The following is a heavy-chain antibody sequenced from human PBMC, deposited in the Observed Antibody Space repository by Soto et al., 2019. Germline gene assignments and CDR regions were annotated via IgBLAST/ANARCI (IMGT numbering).Heavy chain of an antibody. V-gene: IGHV1-69*01. CDR2: IIPIFGTA. Sequence: QVQLVQSGAEVKKPGSSVNVSCKASGGTFSSYAISWVRQAPGQGLEWMGGIIPIFGTANYAQKFQGRVTITADESTITAYMELSSLRSEDTAVYYCARDDEAMVKETRFDYWGQGTLVTVSS. D-gene: IGHD5-18*01. CDR3: ARDDEAMVKETRFDY. J-gene: IGHJ4*02. CDR1: GGTFSSYA.